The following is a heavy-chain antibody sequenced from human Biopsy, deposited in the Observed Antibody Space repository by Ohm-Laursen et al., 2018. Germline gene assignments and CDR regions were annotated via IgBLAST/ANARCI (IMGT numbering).Heavy chain of an antibody. Sequence: ASVKVSCKVSGYTLTELSIHWVRQTGGKGLEWMGGFDREERKTVYAEKFQGRVTMTEDTSTDTVYMEVTSLRSDDTAVYYCATGPYYDTRFYYNVRSFDFWGQGTLVTVFS. CDR2: FDREERKT. V-gene: IGHV1-24*01. CDR3: ATGPYYDTRFYYNVRSFDF. D-gene: IGHD3-10*01. J-gene: IGHJ4*02. CDR1: GYTLTELS.